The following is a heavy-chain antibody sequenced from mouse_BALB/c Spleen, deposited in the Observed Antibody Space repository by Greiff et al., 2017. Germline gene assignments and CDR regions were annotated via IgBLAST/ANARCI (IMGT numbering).Heavy chain of an antibody. J-gene: IGHJ3*01. D-gene: IGHD2-10*02. CDR1: GFTFTAYS. CDR2: IRNKANGYTT. CDR3: ARGGYGNYPFAY. Sequence: EVKVVESGGGLVQPGGSLRLSCATSGFTFTAYSMSWVRQPPGKALEWLGFIRNKANGYTTEYSASVKGRFTISRDNSQSILYLQMNTLRAEDSATYYCARGGYGNYPFAYWGQGTLVTVSA. V-gene: IGHV7-3*02.